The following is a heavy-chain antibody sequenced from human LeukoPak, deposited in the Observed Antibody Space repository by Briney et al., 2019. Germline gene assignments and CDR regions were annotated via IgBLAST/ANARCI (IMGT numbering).Heavy chain of an antibody. CDR1: GFTFSSYS. D-gene: IGHD3-22*01. V-gene: IGHV3-21*01. J-gene: IGHJ4*02. Sequence: GGSLRLSCAASGFTFSSYSMNWVRQAPGKGLEWVSSISSSSSYIYYADSVKGRFTISRDNAKNSLYLQMYSLRAEDTAVYYCARAGYGYYYDSSGRSPADYWGQGTLVTVSS. CDR2: ISSSSSYI. CDR3: ARAGYGYYYDSSGRSPADY.